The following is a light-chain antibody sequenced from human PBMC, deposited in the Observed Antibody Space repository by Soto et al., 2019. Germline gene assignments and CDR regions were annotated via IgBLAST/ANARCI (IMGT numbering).Light chain of an antibody. V-gene: IGLV2-14*01. J-gene: IGLJ2*01. CDR2: DVS. CDR1: SSDVGGYNY. CDR3: SSYAGSNNVV. Sequence: QSALTQPASVSGSPGQSITISCTGTSSDVGGYNYVSWYQQHPGKAPKLMIFDVSNRPSGLSNRFSGSKSGNTASLTISGLQAEDEADYYCSSYAGSNNVVFGGGTKLTVL.